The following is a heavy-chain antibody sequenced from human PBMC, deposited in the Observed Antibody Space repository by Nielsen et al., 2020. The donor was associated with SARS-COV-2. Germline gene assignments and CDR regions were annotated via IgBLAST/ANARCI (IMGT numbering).Heavy chain of an antibody. D-gene: IGHD3-10*01. Sequence: WVRQAPGQGLEWMGWISAYNGNTNYAQKLQGRVTMTRDTSISTAYMELSRLRSDDTAVYYCARPDGFGELLSSYCYYGMDVWGQGTTVTVSS. V-gene: IGHV1-18*01. CDR3: ARPDGFGELLSSYCYYGMDV. CDR2: ISAYNGNT. J-gene: IGHJ6*02.